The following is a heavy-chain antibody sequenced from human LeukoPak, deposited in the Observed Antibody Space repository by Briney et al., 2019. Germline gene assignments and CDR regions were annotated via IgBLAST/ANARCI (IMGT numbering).Heavy chain of an antibody. CDR3: ATNTGTVFDY. Sequence: KPSETLSLTSTVSGDFITASYWSWIRQPPGKVLEWIGYVYYSGSTEYNPSLRSRVTISLEMSKHQFSLNVTSVTAADTAVYYCATNTGTVFDYWGQGALVTVSS. D-gene: IGHD7-27*01. CDR1: GDFITASY. J-gene: IGHJ4*02. V-gene: IGHV4-59*01. CDR2: VYYSGST.